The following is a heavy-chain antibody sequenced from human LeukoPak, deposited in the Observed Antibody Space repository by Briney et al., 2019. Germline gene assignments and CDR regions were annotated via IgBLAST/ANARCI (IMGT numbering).Heavy chain of an antibody. CDR2: IHYSGNT. Sequence: SETLSLTCTVSGDSISNYYWSWIRQPPGKGLEWIAYIHYSGNTNYNPSLKSRVTLSFDTSKEQLSLKIIYVTAAETAVYYCASGSTGRFDPWGQGTLVTVSS. CDR1: GDSISNYY. D-gene: IGHD2-2*01. CDR3: ASGSTGRFDP. J-gene: IGHJ5*02. V-gene: IGHV4-59*01.